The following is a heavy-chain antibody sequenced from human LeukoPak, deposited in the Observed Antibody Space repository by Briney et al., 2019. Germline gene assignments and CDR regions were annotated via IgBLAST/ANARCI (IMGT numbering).Heavy chain of an antibody. V-gene: IGHV3-30*14. CDR1: GFTFSSYA. J-gene: IGHJ4*02. Sequence: GGSLRLSCAASGFTFSSYAMHWVRQAPGKGLEWVAVISYDGSNKYYADSVKGRFTISRDNSKNTLYLQMNSLRAEDTAVYYCARSPWGVTAIFLDSWGQGTLVTVSS. CDR3: ARSPWGVTAIFLDS. CDR2: ISYDGSNK. D-gene: IGHD2-21*02.